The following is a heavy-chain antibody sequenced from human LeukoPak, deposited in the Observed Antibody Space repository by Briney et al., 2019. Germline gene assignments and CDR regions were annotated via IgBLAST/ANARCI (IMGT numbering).Heavy chain of an antibody. CDR1: VFTFSSYT. J-gene: IGHJ4*02. D-gene: IGHD2/OR15-2a*01. V-gene: IGHV3-7*01. CDR2: IKQDGSEK. Sequence: QTGGSLRLSCAASVFTFSSYTMSWVRQAPWKGLEGVANIKQDGSEKYYVDSVKGRFTISRDNAKNCLYLQMNSLRAEDTAVYYCARGPTRANSSDYWGQGTLVTVSS. CDR3: ARGPTRANSSDY.